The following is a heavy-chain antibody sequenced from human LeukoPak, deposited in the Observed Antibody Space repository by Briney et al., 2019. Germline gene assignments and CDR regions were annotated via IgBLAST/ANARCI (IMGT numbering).Heavy chain of an antibody. CDR1: GNSVSNTYY. J-gene: IGHJ4*02. Sequence: SETLSLTCGVSGNSVSNTYYWGWIRQPPGKGLEWTGSIYNTGSTYYNPSLKSRVTISVDTSKNQFSLKLSSVTAADTAVYYCARNASTGYFDYWGQGTLVTVSS. CDR2: IYNTGST. V-gene: IGHV4-38-2*01. CDR3: ARNASTGYFDY. D-gene: IGHD3-16*01.